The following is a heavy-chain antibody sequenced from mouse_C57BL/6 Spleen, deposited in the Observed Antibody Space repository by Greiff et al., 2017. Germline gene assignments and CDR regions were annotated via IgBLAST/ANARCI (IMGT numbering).Heavy chain of an antibody. D-gene: IGHD1-1*01. CDR2: IDPEDGET. CDR1: GFNIKDYY. J-gene: IGHJ1*03. V-gene: IGHV14-2*01. Sequence: VHVKQSGAELVKPGASVKLSCTASGFNIKDYYMHWVKQRTEQGLEWIGRIDPEDGETKYAPKFQGKATITADKSSNTAYLQLSSLTSEDTAVYYCAREDFTTVVPYWYFDVWGTGTTVTVSS. CDR3: AREDFTTVVPYWYFDV.